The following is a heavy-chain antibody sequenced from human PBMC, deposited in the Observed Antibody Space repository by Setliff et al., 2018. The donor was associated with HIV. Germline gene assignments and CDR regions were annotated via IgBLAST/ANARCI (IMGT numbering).Heavy chain of an antibody. Sequence: GASVKVSCKPASGYTFTSNAIHWVRQAPGQSLQWMGWINTGNGDTKYSQKFQGKVTITRHTSARTAYMELSSLRSEDTAVYYCARGAGRLDYWGQGTRVTVSS. CDR1: GYTFTSNA. CDR2: INTGNGDT. J-gene: IGHJ4*02. CDR3: ARGAGRLDY. V-gene: IGHV1-3*04.